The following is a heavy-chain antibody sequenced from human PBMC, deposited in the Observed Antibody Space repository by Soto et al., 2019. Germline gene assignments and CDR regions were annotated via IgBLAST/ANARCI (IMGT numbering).Heavy chain of an antibody. J-gene: IGHJ6*03. V-gene: IGHV3-49*03. CDR2: IRSKAYGGTT. CDR1: GFTFGDYA. D-gene: IGHD2-2*01. CDR3: TREEDIVVVPAADYYYYMDV. Sequence: GGSLRLSCTASGFTFGDYAMSWFRQAPGKGLEWVGFIRSKAYGGTTEYAASVKGRFTISGDDSKSIAYLQMNSLKTEDTAVYYCTREEDIVVVPAADYYYYMDVWGKGTTVTVSS.